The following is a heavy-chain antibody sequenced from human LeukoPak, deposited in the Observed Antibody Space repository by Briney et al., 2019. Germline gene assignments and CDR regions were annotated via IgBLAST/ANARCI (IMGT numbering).Heavy chain of an antibody. CDR1: GYTFTGYY. Sequence: ASVKVSCKASGYTFTGYYMHWVRQAPGQGREWMGWINPNSGGTNYAQKFQGRVTMTRDTSISTAYMELSRLRSDDTAAYYCARVSPTRYYDILTGWDAFDIWGQGTMVTVSS. J-gene: IGHJ3*02. CDR2: INPNSGGT. V-gene: IGHV1-2*02. CDR3: ARVSPTRYYDILTGWDAFDI. D-gene: IGHD3-9*01.